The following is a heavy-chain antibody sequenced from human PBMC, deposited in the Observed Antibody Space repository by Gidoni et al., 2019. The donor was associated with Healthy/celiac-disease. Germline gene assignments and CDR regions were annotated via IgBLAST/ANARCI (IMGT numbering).Heavy chain of an antibody. J-gene: IGHJ4*02. CDR3: ARDIDSSGYYYLTLDY. Sequence: QVQLVQSGAEVKKPGASVKVSCKASGYTFTSSYMHWVRQAPGQGLEWMGIINPSGGSTSYAQKFQGRVTMTRDTSTSTVYMELSSLRSEDTAVYYCARDIDSSGYYYLTLDYWGQGTLVTVSS. CDR1: GYTFTSSY. V-gene: IGHV1-46*01. D-gene: IGHD3-22*01. CDR2: INPSGGST.